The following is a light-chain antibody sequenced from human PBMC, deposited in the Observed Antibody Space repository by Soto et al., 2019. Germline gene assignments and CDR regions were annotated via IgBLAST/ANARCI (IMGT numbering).Light chain of an antibody. CDR3: MQTLQTPLT. Sequence: DIVMTQSPLSLPVTPGEPASISCRSSQSLLHSSGHNCLDWYLQKPGQSPQLLIYFGSNRASGVPDRFSGSGSGTDFTLKISRVEAEDVGLYYCMQTLQTPLTFGGGTMVEIK. CDR1: QSLLHSSGHNC. V-gene: IGKV2-28*01. CDR2: FGS. J-gene: IGKJ4*01.